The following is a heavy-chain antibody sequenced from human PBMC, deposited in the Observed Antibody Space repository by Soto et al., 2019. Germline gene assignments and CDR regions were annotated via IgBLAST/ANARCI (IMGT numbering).Heavy chain of an antibody. D-gene: IGHD3-22*01. CDR3: ARDSYYDSSGYSGY. Sequence: SVKVSCKASGGTFSSYAISWVRQAPGQGLEWMGGIIPIFGTANYAQKFQGRVTITADKSTSTAYMELSSLRSEDTAVYYCARDSYYDSSGYSGYGGQGTLVTVSS. J-gene: IGHJ4*02. CDR2: IIPIFGTA. CDR1: GGTFSSYA. V-gene: IGHV1-69*06.